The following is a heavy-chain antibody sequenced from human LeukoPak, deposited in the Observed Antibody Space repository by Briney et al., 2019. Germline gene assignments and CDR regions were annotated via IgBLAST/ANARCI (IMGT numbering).Heavy chain of an antibody. Sequence: GGSLRLSCAASGFTFSSYGMHWVRQAPGKGLEWVAVISYDGSNKYYADSVKGRFTISRDNSKNTLYLQMNSLRAEDTAVYYCAKDSSWQQLVRPDYWGQGTLVTVSS. CDR2: ISYDGSNK. J-gene: IGHJ4*02. CDR1: GFTFSSYG. V-gene: IGHV3-30*18. CDR3: AKDSSWQQLVRPDY. D-gene: IGHD6-13*01.